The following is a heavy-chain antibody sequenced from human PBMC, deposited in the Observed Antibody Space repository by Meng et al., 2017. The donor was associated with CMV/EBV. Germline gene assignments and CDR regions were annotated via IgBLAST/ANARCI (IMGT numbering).Heavy chain of an antibody. D-gene: IGHD3-10*01. V-gene: IGHV4-34*01. CDR1: GGSFSGYY. Sequence: SETLSVTCAVYGGSFSGYYWSWIRQPPGKGLEWIGEINHSGSTNYNPSLKSRVTISVDTSKNQFSLKLSSVTAADTAVYYCARGLREFYYYYGMDVWGQGTTVTVSS. CDR3: ARGLREFYYYYGMDV. J-gene: IGHJ6*02. CDR2: INHSGST.